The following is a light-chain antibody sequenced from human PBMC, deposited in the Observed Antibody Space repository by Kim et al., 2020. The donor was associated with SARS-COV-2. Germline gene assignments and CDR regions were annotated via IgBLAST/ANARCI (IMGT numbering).Light chain of an antibody. CDR2: GVS. J-gene: IGKJ1*01. Sequence: SPGERAPPSRKASQSVSSNYVAWYQQRTGQAPRRLLYGVSSRATGVPDRCSGGGSGTDFTLTITRVEPEDIAVYYCQQYRSSPATFGQGSKVDIK. CDR1: QSVSSNY. V-gene: IGKV3-20*01. CDR3: QQYRSSPAT.